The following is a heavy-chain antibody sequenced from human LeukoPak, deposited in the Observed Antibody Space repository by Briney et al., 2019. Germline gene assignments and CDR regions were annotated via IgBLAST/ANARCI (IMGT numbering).Heavy chain of an antibody. V-gene: IGHV1-69*05. Sequence: SVKVSCKASGGTFSSYAISWVRQAPGQGLEWMGGIIPIFGTANYAQKFQGRVTMTRDTSISTAYMELSRLRSDDTAVYYCAREGRGYCSGGSCHWGQGTLVTVSS. CDR3: AREGRGYCSGGSCH. J-gene: IGHJ4*02. D-gene: IGHD2-15*01. CDR1: GGTFSSYA. CDR2: IIPIFGTA.